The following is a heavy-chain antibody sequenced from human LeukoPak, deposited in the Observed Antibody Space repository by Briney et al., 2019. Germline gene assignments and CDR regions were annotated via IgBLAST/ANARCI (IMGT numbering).Heavy chain of an antibody. CDR1: GYTFTSYG. Sequence: ASVKVSCKASGYTFTSYGISWVRQAPGQGLEWMGWISAYNGNTNYAQKLQGRVTITRNTSISTAYMELSSLRSEDTAVYYCAREGPYSGSLDYGARGPRVPVPS. CDR2: ISAYNGNT. V-gene: IGHV1-18*01. CDR3: AREGPYSGSLDY. D-gene: IGHD3-10*01. J-gene: IGHJ4*02.